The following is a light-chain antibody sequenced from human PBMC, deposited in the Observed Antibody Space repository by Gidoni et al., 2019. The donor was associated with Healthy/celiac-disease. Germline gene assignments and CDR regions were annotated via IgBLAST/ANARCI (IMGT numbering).Light chain of an antibody. V-gene: IGLV2-14*01. CDR1: SSDVGGHNY. J-gene: IGLJ2*01. CDR3: SSYTSSSTLHVV. Sequence: QSALTKPASVSGSPGQSITISCTGTSSDVGGHNYVSWYQQHPGKAPKLMIYDVSNRPSGVSNRFSGSKSGNTASLTISGLQAEDEADYYCSSYTSSSTLHVVFGGGTKLTVL. CDR2: DVS.